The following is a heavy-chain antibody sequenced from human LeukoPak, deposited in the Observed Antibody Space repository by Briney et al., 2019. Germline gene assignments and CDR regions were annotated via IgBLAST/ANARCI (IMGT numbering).Heavy chain of an antibody. D-gene: IGHD6-19*01. V-gene: IGHV3-53*01. CDR3: ARSFSSGWSDY. Sequence: GGSLRLSRAASGFSVSNNYMTWVRQAPGKGLEWVSVIYSGGDAYYADSVKGRFTISRDNSKNTLHLAMNNLRVEDTAVYYCARSFSSGWSDYWGQGTLVAVAS. CDR1: GFSVSNNY. CDR2: IYSGGDA. J-gene: IGHJ4*02.